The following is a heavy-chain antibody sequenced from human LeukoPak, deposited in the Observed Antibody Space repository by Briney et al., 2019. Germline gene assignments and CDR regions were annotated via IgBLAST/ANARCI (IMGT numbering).Heavy chain of an antibody. D-gene: IGHD3-10*01. Sequence: SVKVSCTASGGTLSSFAIDWVRQAPGQGLEWMGGIAPLFGTTNYAQKFQGRVTLTEDGSANTAYMEMNNLRSDDTALYYFARVRGRDFGNLLYCWFDPWGQGTLVTVSS. CDR2: IAPLFGTT. V-gene: IGHV1-69*01. CDR3: ARVRGRDFGNLLYCWFDP. CDR1: GGTLSSFA. J-gene: IGHJ5*02.